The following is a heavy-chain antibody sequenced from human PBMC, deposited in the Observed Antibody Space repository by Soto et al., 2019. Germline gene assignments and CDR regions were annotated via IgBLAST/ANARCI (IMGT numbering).Heavy chain of an antibody. CDR2: INPSGGST. Sequence: QVQLVQSGAEVKKPGASVKVSCKASGYTFTSYYMHWVRQAPGQGLEWMGIINPSGGSTSYAQKFQGRVTMTRDTSTSTVYMELSSLRSEDTAVYYCALRGEWLRLGGVLVDYWGQGTLVTVSS. CDR1: GYTFTSYY. CDR3: ALRGEWLRLGGVLVDY. V-gene: IGHV1-46*01. J-gene: IGHJ4*02. D-gene: IGHD5-12*01.